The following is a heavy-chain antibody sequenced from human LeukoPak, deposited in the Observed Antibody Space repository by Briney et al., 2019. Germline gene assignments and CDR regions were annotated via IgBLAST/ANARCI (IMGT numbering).Heavy chain of an antibody. V-gene: IGHV3-30-3*01. CDR1: GFTFSSYA. D-gene: IGHD5-18*01. CDR2: ISYDGSNK. J-gene: IGHJ4*02. CDR3: VRDGGEYSYGYFDY. Sequence: PGGSLRLSCAASGFTFSSYAMHWVRQAPGKGLEWVAVISYDGSNKYYADSVKGRFTISRDNSKNTLYLQMNSLRAEDTAVYYCVRDGGEYSYGYFDYWGQGTLVTVSS.